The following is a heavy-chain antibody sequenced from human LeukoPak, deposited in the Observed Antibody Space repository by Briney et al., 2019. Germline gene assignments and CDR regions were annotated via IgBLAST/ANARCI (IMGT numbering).Heavy chain of an antibody. CDR2: IHSSGNS. J-gene: IGHJ4*02. CDR3: ATPTWIQLWDDYYDSSGYTY. Sequence: PSETLSLTCTVSGGSISGTDLYWGWIRQLPGKGLEWIGNIHSSGNSFCNPSLKSRVTISVDTSKNQFSLKLSSVTAADTAVYYCATPTWIQLWDDYYDSSGYTYWGQGTLVTVSS. CDR1: GGSISGTDLY. D-gene: IGHD3-22*01. V-gene: IGHV4-39*01.